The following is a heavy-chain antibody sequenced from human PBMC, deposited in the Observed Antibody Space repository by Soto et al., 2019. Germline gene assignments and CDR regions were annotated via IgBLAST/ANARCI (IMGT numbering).Heavy chain of an antibody. CDR1: GFTFSSYG. CDR2: ISYDGSNK. J-gene: IGHJ6*02. V-gene: IGHV3-30*18. CDR3: AKDVSTDYYGSGSYYSYYYYGMDV. Sequence: GGSLRLSCAASGFTFSSYGMHWVRQAPGKGLEWVAVISYDGSNKYYADSVKGRFTISRDNSKNTLYLQMNSLRAEDTAVYYCAKDVSTDYYGSGSYYSYYYYGMDVWGQGTTVTVSS. D-gene: IGHD3-10*01.